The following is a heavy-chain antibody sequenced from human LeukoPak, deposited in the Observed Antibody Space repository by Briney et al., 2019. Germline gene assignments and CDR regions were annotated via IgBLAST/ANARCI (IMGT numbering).Heavy chain of an antibody. J-gene: IGHJ4*02. CDR1: GFTFSSYG. CDR2: ISYDGSNK. Sequence: PGGSLRLSCAASGFTFSSYGMHWVRQAPGKGLEWVAVISYDGSNKYYADSVKGRFTISRDNSKNTLYLQMNSLRAEDTAVYYCARPSGGYSYGYDFDYWGQGTLVTVSS. V-gene: IGHV3-30*03. D-gene: IGHD5-18*01. CDR3: ARPSGGYSYGYDFDY.